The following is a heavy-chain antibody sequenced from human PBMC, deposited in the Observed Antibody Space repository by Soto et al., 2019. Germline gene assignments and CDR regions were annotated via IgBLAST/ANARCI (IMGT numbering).Heavy chain of an antibody. CDR1: GCPVSSDY. V-gene: IGHV3-53*01. CDR2: LYGGGTT. D-gene: IGHD6-13*01. J-gene: IGHJ4*02. Sequence: PGGSLRLSCAASGCPVSSDYMSWVRQAPGKGLEWVSVLYGGGTTHYSDSVKGRFTISRDNSKNTVFLQMNSLRAEDTAVYYCVKSSSYWGQGTRVTVSS. CDR3: VKSSSY.